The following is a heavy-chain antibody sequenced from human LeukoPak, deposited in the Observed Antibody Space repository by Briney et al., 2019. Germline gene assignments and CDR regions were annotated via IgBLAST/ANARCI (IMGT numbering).Heavy chain of an antibody. J-gene: IGHJ4*02. CDR1: GFTFSSYS. Sequence: GGSLRLSCAASGFTFSSYSMNWVRQAPGKGLEWVSSISSSSSYIYYADSVKGRFTISRDNAKNSLYLQMNSLRAEDTAVYYCARDMDCDSSGPMDFDYWGQGTLVTVSS. CDR2: ISSSSSYI. V-gene: IGHV3-21*01. CDR3: ARDMDCDSSGPMDFDY. D-gene: IGHD3-22*01.